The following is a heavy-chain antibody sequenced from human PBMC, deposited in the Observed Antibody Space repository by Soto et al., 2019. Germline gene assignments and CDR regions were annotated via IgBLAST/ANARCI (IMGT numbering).Heavy chain of an antibody. D-gene: IGHD6-19*01. V-gene: IGHV3-33*01. Sequence: QVQLVESGGGVVQPGRSLRLSCAASGFTFSSYGMHWVRQAPGKGLEWVAVIWYDGSNKYYADSVQGRFTTSRDNSKNTLYLEMNCLVAWETVVYYCSRDCAGFSSGWYQMGGCYYWCQGPLVT. CDR2: IWYDGSNK. CDR3: SRDCAGFSSGWYQMGGCYY. J-gene: IGHJ4*02. CDR1: GFTFSSYG.